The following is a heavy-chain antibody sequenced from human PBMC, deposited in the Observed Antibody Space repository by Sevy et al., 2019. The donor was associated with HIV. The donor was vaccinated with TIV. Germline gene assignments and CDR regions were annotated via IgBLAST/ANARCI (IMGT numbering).Heavy chain of an antibody. CDR1: GFTFSRYA. D-gene: IGHD3-22*01. Sequence: GGSLRLSCAASGFTFSRYAMNWVRQAPGKGLEWVSGFSGSGGSGDKTNYADSVKGRFTISRVDSKNSLYLQLNSLRAGDTAIYYCARKYDSSGYCDYWCQGTVVTVSS. J-gene: IGHJ4*02. CDR3: ARKYDSSGYCDY. CDR2: FSGSGGSGDKT. V-gene: IGHV3-23*01.